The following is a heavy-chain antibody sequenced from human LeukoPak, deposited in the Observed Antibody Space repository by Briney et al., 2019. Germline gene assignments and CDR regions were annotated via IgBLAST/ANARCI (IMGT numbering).Heavy chain of an antibody. J-gene: IGHJ4*02. Sequence: GGSLRLSCAASGFTFSSYAMHWVRQAPGKGLEWVAVISYDGSNKYYADSVKGRFTISRDNSKNTLYLQMNSLRAEDTAVCYCARAALYSSSSGYFDYWGQGTLVTVSS. CDR3: ARAALYSSSSGYFDY. D-gene: IGHD6-6*01. V-gene: IGHV3-30-3*01. CDR1: GFTFSSYA. CDR2: ISYDGSNK.